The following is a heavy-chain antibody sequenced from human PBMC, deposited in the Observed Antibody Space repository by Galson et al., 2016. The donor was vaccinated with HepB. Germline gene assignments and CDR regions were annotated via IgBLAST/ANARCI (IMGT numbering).Heavy chain of an antibody. V-gene: IGHV1-18*01. J-gene: IGHJ6*02. CDR3: ARDWHDTYVGNGMDV. CDR2: ISAYNGNT. D-gene: IGHD1-1*01. Sequence: SVKVSCKASGYTFSTYGMSWVRQAPGQGLEWMGWISAYNGNTNYAQKVQGRVTMTTDTSTSTAYMELRSLRSDDTAVYYCARDWHDTYVGNGMDVWGQGTTVTVSS. CDR1: GYTFSTYG.